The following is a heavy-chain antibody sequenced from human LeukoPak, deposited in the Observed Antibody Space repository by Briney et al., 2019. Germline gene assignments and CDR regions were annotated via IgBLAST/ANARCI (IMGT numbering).Heavy chain of an antibody. CDR3: ARGRLSLITARANFFDY. Sequence: SVKVSCKASGGTFSSYAISWVRQAPGQGLEWMGRIIPILGIANYAQKFQGRVTFSRDTSKTTAYMEVSSLRSDDTAVYYCARGRLSLITARANFFDYWGQGTRVTVSS. CDR2: IIPILGIA. CDR1: GGTFSSYA. D-gene: IGHD3-16*01. J-gene: IGHJ4*02. V-gene: IGHV1-69*04.